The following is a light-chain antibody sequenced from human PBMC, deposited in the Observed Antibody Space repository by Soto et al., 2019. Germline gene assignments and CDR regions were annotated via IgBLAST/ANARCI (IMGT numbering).Light chain of an antibody. V-gene: IGKV1-9*01. CDR1: QGISSY. CDR3: QQLGT. CDR2: AAS. Sequence: DIQLTQSPSFLSASVGDRVTITCRAIQGISSYLAWYQQKPGKAPKLLIYAASTLQSRVPSRFSGSGSGTEFPLTIRSRQPEDFATYYCQQLGTFGQGTKVEIK. J-gene: IGKJ1*01.